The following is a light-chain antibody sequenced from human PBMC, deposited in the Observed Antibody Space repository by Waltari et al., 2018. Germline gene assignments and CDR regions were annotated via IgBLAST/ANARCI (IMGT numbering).Light chain of an antibody. J-gene: IGLJ3*02. CDR2: LNGDGGD. V-gene: IGLV4-69*01. Sequence: QLVLTKSPSASACLGASVKLPCTLSSGPSRCAIACQQQQPGKGPRYLIKLNGDGGDTKGGGIADVFSGSGSVAGRYLTISVLHSEDEADYYCHTWGTGILVFGGGAKLTVL. CDR3: HTWGTGILV. CDR1: SGPSRCA.